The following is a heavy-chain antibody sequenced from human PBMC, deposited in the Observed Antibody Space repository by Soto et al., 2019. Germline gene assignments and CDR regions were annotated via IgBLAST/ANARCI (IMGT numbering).Heavy chain of an antibody. Sequence: SGPELGNPTQSLTLACSFCGFSLSASGVGVGWIRQPPGKALEWLAIIYWDDAKHYSPSLKISLTIPKDTSKNQVVLTLTHLDPGDTATYYWAPKGGGDRILDYWGQGTLVTVSS. CDR3: APKGGGDRILDY. V-gene: IGHV2-5*02. D-gene: IGHD3-16*01. CDR1: GFSLSASGVG. CDR2: IYWDDAK. J-gene: IGHJ4*02.